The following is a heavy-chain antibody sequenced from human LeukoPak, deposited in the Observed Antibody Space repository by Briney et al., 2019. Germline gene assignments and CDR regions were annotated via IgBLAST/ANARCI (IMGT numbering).Heavy chain of an antibody. CDR1: GGSISSYY. J-gene: IGHJ6*02. D-gene: IGHD4-17*01. Sequence: PSETLSLTCTVSGGSISSYYWSWIRQPPGKGLEWIGYIHDSGSTNYNPSLKSRVTISVDTSKNQFSLKLSSVTAADTAVYYCARFYGDYPFYYYYYYGMDVWGQGTTVTVSS. CDR2: IHDSGST. CDR3: ARFYGDYPFYYYYYYGMDV. V-gene: IGHV4-59*01.